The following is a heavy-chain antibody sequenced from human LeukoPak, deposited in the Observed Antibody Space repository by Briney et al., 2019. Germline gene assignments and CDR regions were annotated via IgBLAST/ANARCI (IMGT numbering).Heavy chain of an antibody. V-gene: IGHV3-30*18. D-gene: IGHD6-19*01. J-gene: IGHJ5*02. Sequence: HPGGSLRLSCAASGFTFSSYGMHWVRQAPGKGLEWVAVISYDGSNKYYADSVKGRFTISRDNSKNTLYLQMNSLRAEDTAVYYCAKDRPIAVAPEWFDPWGQGTLVTVSS. CDR3: AKDRPIAVAPEWFDP. CDR2: ISYDGSNK. CDR1: GFTFSSYG.